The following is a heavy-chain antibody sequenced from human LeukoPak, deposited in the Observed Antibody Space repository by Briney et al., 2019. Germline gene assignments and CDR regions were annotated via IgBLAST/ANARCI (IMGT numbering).Heavy chain of an antibody. J-gene: IGHJ6*02. Sequence: RGESLKISCKGSGYSFTSYWIGWVRQMPGKGLEWMGIIYPGDSDTRYSPSFQGQVTISADKSISTAYVQRSSRKTSDTAMNYCARRSSRWYLDYGMDVWGQGNTVTVSS. D-gene: IGHD6-19*01. CDR3: ARRSSRWYLDYGMDV. V-gene: IGHV5-51*01. CDR1: GYSFTSYW. CDR2: IYPGDSDT.